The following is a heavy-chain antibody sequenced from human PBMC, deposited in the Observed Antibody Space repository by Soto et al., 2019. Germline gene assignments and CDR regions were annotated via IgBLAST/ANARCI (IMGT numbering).Heavy chain of an antibody. V-gene: IGHV1-18*01. J-gene: IGHJ6*02. CDR2: INAYNGNT. Sequence: QVQLVQSGAEVKNPGASVKVSCKASGYSFTRYGIGWARQAPGQGLEWMGWINAYNGNTNYAQNLQGRLTLTTDTSTTTAYMEFRSLRSNDASIYYCAMVDVYVTPGPQDFWGQWTTVTVSS. CDR1: GYSFTRYG. CDR3: AMVDVYVTPGPQDF. D-gene: IGHD2-8*01.